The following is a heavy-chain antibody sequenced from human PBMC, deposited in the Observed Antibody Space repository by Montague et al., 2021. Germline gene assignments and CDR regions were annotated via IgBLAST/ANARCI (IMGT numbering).Heavy chain of an antibody. J-gene: IGHJ3*02. Sequence: SLRLSCSASGFTFSSYAMHWVRQAPGKGLEWVAVVSYDGTNKYYADSVKGRFTNSRDNSKNTLYLQMNSLRAEDTAVYYCARGGFRITMIVVLSDAFDIWGQGTMVTVSS. CDR3: ARGGFRITMIVVLSDAFDI. D-gene: IGHD3-22*01. CDR2: VSYDGTNK. V-gene: IGHV3-30*04. CDR1: GFTFSSYA.